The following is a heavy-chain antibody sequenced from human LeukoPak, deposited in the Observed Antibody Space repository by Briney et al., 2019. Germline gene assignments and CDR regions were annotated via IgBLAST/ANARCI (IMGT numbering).Heavy chain of an antibody. D-gene: IGHD6-13*01. CDR3: AREGIGAAGTFDY. CDR2: IYYSGST. J-gene: IGHJ4*02. CDR1: GGSISSYY. V-gene: IGHV4-59*01. Sequence: SETLSLTCTVSGGSISSYYWSWIRQPPGKGLEWIGYIYYSGSTNYNPSLKSRVTISVDTSKNQFSLKLSSVTAADTAGYYCAREGIGAAGTFDYGGQGPRVTVSS.